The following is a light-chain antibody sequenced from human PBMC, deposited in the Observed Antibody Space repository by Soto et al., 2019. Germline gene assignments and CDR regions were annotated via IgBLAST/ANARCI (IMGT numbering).Light chain of an antibody. CDR2: DAS. J-gene: IGKJ2*01. CDR3: QQYYHWPPYT. Sequence: EVVMTQSPATLSVSPGERATLSCWASQTVSSNLAWYQQKPGQAPRLLIYDASARATDIPARFSGSGSGTQFTLTISSLQSEDFAVYYCQQYYHWPPYTFGQGTKLEIK. CDR1: QTVSSN. V-gene: IGKV3-15*01.